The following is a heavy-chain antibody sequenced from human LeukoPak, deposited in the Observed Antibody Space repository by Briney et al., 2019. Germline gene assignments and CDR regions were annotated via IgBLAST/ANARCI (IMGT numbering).Heavy chain of an antibody. CDR3: ASWGGVPAAIGDAFDV. CDR2: INPSGGST. Sequence: ASVKVSCKASGYTFTSYYMHWVRQAPGQGLEWMGIINPSGGSTIYAQKFQGRVTMTRDTSTSTVYMELSSLRSEDTSVYYCASWGGVPAAIGDAFDVWGQGTMVTVSS. V-gene: IGHV1-46*01. D-gene: IGHD2-2*02. J-gene: IGHJ3*01. CDR1: GYTFTSYY.